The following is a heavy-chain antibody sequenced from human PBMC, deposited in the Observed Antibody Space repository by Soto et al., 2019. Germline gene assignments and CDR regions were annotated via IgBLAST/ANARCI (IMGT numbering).Heavy chain of an antibody. Sequence: ASVKVSCTASGGTFSSYAISWVRQAPGQGLEWMGGIIPIFGTANYAQKFQGRVTITADESTSTAYMELSSLRSEDTAVYYCARGSGYSYGAMIIDYWGQGTLVTVSS. CDR2: IIPIFGTA. J-gene: IGHJ4*02. V-gene: IGHV1-69*13. CDR3: ARGSGYSYGAMIIDY. D-gene: IGHD5-18*01. CDR1: GGTFSSYA.